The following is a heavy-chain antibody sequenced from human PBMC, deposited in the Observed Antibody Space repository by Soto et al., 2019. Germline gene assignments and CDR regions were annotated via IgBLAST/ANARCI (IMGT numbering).Heavy chain of an antibody. Sequence: SETLSLTCAVYGGSFSGYYWSWIRQPPGRGLEWIGEINHSGSTNYNPSLKSRVTISVDTSKNQFSLKLSSVTAADTAVYYCASRNMVRGVKGYGMDVWGQGTTVTVSS. CDR3: ASRNMVRGVKGYGMDV. J-gene: IGHJ6*02. D-gene: IGHD3-10*01. V-gene: IGHV4-34*01. CDR2: INHSGST. CDR1: GGSFSGYY.